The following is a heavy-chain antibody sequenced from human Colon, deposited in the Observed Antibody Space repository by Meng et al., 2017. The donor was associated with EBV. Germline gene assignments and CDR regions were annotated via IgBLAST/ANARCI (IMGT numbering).Heavy chain of an antibody. Sequence: VQPRGSGPGLVKPSQTLSLTCTVSGDSISSTDYYWSWVRQPPGKGLEWTGYIYYSGSRYYNPALKSRVTISVDTSKNQFSLKLSSVTAADTAVYYCARVTGKIYYDGSGYPEAFDYWGQGTLVTVSS. CDR2: IYYSGSR. D-gene: IGHD3-22*01. CDR3: ARVTGKIYYDGSGYPEAFDY. V-gene: IGHV4-30-4*01. CDR1: GDSISSTDYY. J-gene: IGHJ4*02.